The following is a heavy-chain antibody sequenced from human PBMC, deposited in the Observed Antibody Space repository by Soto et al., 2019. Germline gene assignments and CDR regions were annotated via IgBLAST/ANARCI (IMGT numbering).Heavy chain of an antibody. J-gene: IGHJ6*02. Sequence: GGSLRLSCAASGFTFSSYGMHWVRQAPGKGLEWVAVISYDGSNKYYADSVKGRFTISRDNSKNTLYLQMNSLRAEDTAVYYCAKGDTLQLWLLHSAYYGMDFWGQGTTVTVSS. CDR1: GFTFSSYG. CDR3: AKGDTLQLWLLHSAYYGMDF. CDR2: ISYDGSNK. V-gene: IGHV3-30*18. D-gene: IGHD5-18*01.